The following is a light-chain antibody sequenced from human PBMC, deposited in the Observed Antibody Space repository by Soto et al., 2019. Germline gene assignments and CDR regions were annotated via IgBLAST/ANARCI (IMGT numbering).Light chain of an antibody. CDR3: QQYGTPRSVT. J-gene: IGKJ5*01. Sequence: EIVLTQSPATLSLSPGERATLSCRASQSVSNNYLAWYQQKPGQAPRLLIYGASNRATGTPDRFSGSGFGTDFTLTISKVEPEDFAVYYCQQYGTPRSVTFGQGTRLEIK. V-gene: IGKV3-20*01. CDR1: QSVSNNY. CDR2: GAS.